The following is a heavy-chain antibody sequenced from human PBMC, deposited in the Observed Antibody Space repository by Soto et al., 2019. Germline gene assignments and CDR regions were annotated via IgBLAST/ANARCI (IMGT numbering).Heavy chain of an antibody. CDR3: ARVYSVLATICSTYYFYCMDV. CDR2: IISSFGTA. Sequence: AAVKVSCKASGGTFSSYAISWVRQAPGQGRAWMGGIISSFGTANYAQKFQGRVTITADKSTSTAYVELSSLRSEDTAVHYFARVYSVLATICSTYYFYCMDVWGQGTTVTVSS. CDR1: GGTFSSYA. V-gene: IGHV1-69*06. J-gene: IGHJ6*02. D-gene: IGHD5-12*01.